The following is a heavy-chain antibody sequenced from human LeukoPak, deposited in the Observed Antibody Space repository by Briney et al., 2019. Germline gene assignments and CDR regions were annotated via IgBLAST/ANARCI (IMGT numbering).Heavy chain of an antibody. Sequence: PSETLSLTYTVSGGSISSGDYYWSWIRQPPGKGLEWIGYIYYSGSTYYNPSLKSRVTISVDTSKNQFSLKLSSVTAADTAVYYCASSSWSGIGWFDPWGQGTLVTVSS. J-gene: IGHJ5*02. CDR2: IYYSGST. D-gene: IGHD6-13*01. CDR3: ASSSWSGIGWFDP. CDR1: GGSISSGDYY. V-gene: IGHV4-30-4*01.